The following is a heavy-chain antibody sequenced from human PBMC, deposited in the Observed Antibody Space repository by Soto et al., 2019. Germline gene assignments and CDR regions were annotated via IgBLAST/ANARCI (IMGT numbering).Heavy chain of an antibody. D-gene: IGHD2-2*01. J-gene: IGHJ5*02. V-gene: IGHV4-34*01. CDR2: INHSGST. Sequence: NPSETLSLTCAVYGGSFSGYYWSWIRQPPGKGLEWIGEINHSGSTNYNPSLKSRVTISVDTSKNQFSLKLSSVTAADTAVYYCARGRNPGYCSSTSCQQYNWFDPWGQGTLVTVSS. CDR1: GGSFSGYY. CDR3: ARGRNPGYCSSTSCQQYNWFDP.